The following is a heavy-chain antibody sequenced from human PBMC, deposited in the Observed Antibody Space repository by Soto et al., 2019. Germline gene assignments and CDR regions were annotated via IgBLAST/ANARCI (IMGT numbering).Heavy chain of an antibody. CDR2: INHTGGT. V-gene: IGHV4-34*08. CDR3: ATRITVFGLLIPPFDP. J-gene: IGHJ5*02. CDR1: GFTFSSYE. Sequence: PGGSLRLSCAASGFTFSSYEMNWIRQPPGKGLEWIGEINHTGGTHYNPSLKGRVTMSVDTSKNQFSLRLSSVTAADTAIYYCATRITVFGLLIPPFDPWGQGTQVTVSS. D-gene: IGHD3-3*01.